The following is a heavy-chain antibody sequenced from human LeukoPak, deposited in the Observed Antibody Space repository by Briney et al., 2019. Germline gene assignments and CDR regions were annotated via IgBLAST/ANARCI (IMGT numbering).Heavy chain of an antibody. Sequence: SETLSLTCTVSGYSISSGYYWGWIRQPPGKGLEWIGSIYHSGSTYYNPSLKSRVTISVDTSKNQFSLKLSSVTAAETAVYYCARAGWGQRPYFDYWGQGTLVTVSS. CDR2: IYHSGST. D-gene: IGHD1-26*01. CDR3: ARAGWGQRPYFDY. CDR1: GYSISSGYY. J-gene: IGHJ4*02. V-gene: IGHV4-38-2*02.